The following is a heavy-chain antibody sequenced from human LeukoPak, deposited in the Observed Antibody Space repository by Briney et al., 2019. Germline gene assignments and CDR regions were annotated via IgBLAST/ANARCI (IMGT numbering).Heavy chain of an antibody. J-gene: IGHJ4*02. D-gene: IGHD5-12*01. CDR1: GFTFSSYG. CDR2: IWYDGSNK. Sequence: PGGSLRLSCAASGFTFSSYGMHWVRQAPGKGLEWVAVIWYDGSNKYYADSVKGRFTISKDNSKNTLYLQMNSLRAEDTAVYYCARRRGYSGYDLDYWGRGTLVTVSS. V-gene: IGHV3-33*08. CDR3: ARRRGYSGYDLDY.